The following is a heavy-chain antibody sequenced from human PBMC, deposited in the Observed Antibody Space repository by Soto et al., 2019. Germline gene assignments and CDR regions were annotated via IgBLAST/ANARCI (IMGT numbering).Heavy chain of an antibody. CDR3: ARADGVGFVGP. CDR2: INAGNGNT. D-gene: IGHD2-2*01. V-gene: IGHV1-3*05. CDR1: GYTFTSYA. Sequence: QVQLVQSGAEEKKPGASVKVSCKASGYTFTSYAMHWVRQAPGQRLEWMGWINAGNGNTKYSQKFQGRVTITRDTSASTAYMELSSLRSEDTAVYCGARADGVGFVGPWGQGTLVTVSS. J-gene: IGHJ5*02.